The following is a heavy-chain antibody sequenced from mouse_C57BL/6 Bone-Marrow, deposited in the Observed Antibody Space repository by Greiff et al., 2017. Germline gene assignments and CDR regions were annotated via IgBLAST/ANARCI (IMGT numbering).Heavy chain of an antibody. Sequence: EVHLVESGGDLVKPGGSLKLSCAASGFTFSSYGMSWVRQTPDKRLEWVATISSGGSYTYYPDSVKGRFTISRDNAKNTLYLQMSSLKSEDTAMYYCARRGSRWYFDVWGTGTTVTVSS. CDR2: ISSGGSYT. J-gene: IGHJ1*03. CDR1: GFTFSSYG. V-gene: IGHV5-6*01. D-gene: IGHD1-3*01. CDR3: ARRGSRWYFDV.